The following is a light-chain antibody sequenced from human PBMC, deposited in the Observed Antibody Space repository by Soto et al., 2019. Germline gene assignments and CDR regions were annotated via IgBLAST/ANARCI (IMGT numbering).Light chain of an antibody. CDR3: QQLNSYPVYT. CDR1: QGISSY. CDR2: AAS. J-gene: IGKJ2*01. Sequence: DIQLTQSPSFLSASVGDRVTITCRASQGISSYFAWYQQKPGKAPKLLIYAASTLQSGVPSRFSGSGSGTEFTLTISSLQPEDFATYYCQQLNSYPVYTFGQGTKLEIK. V-gene: IGKV1-9*01.